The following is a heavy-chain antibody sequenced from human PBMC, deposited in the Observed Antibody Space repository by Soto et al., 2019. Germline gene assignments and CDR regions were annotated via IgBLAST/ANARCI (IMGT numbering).Heavy chain of an antibody. CDR1: GGSFSGYY. CDR2: INHSGST. CDR3: ARGRGLYSGYDYFDY. V-gene: IGHV4-34*01. Sequence: SETLSLTCAVYGGSFSGYYWSWIRQPPGKGLEWIGEINHSGSTNYNPSLKSRVTISVDTSKNQFSLKLSSVTAADTAVYYCARGRGLYSGYDYFDYWGRGTLVTVSS. D-gene: IGHD5-12*01. J-gene: IGHJ4*02.